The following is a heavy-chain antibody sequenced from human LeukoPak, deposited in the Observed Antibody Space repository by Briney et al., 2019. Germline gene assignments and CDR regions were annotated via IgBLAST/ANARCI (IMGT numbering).Heavy chain of an antibody. CDR1: GGTFSSYA. Sequence: SVKVSCKASGGTFSSYAISWVRQAPGQGLEWMGRIIPILGIANYAQKFQGRVTITADKSTSTAYMELSSLRSEDTAVYYCASRNDFWSGDPFTGDYWGQGTLVAVSS. V-gene: IGHV1-69*04. J-gene: IGHJ4*02. CDR2: IIPILGIA. CDR3: ASRNDFWSGDPFTGDY. D-gene: IGHD3-3*01.